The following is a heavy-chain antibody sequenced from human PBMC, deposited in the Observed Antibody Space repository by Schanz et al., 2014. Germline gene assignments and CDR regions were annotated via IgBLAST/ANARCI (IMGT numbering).Heavy chain of an antibody. CDR3: VPMSIAAH. V-gene: IGHV3-21*01. J-gene: IGHJ4*02. D-gene: IGHD6-6*01. CDR2: ISSTSSYI. Sequence: EVQLVESGGGLVKPGGSLRLSCAASGFTFSNYSMNWVRQAPGKGLEWFSSISSTSSYIFYADSVKGRFTISRDNAKNSLYLQMNSLRAEDTAVYYCVPMSIAAHWGQGTLVTVSS. CDR1: GFTFSNYS.